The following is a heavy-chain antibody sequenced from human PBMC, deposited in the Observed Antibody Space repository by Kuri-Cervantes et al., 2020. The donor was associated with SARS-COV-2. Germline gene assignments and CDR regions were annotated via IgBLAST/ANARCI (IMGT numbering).Heavy chain of an antibody. D-gene: IGHD3-3*01. CDR2: XYPGXSDT. J-gene: IGHJ5*01. CDR3: VXXSITXFGARXAPFDS. Sequence: KVXXXGSXXXFTSYWIAWVRQMPGKGLXCMGXXYPGXSDTXYSPSFQGXVTISADKSISXXYLQWSSLKASDTAIXYCVXXSITXFGARXAPFDSWGQGTLVTVSS. V-gene: IGHV5-51*01. CDR1: XXXFTSYW.